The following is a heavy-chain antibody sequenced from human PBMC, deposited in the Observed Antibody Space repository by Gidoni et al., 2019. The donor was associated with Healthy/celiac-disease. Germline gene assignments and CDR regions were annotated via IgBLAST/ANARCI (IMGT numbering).Heavy chain of an antibody. CDR2: IWYDGSNK. V-gene: IGHV3-33*01. J-gene: IGHJ3*02. CDR1: GFTFSSYG. Sequence: QVQLVESGGGVVQPGRSMRLSCAAPGFTFSSYGMHWVRQAPGKGLEWVAVIWYDGSNKYYADSVKGRFTISRDNSKNTLYLQMNSLRAEDTAVYYCARVDWEDAFDIWGQGTMVTVSS. CDR3: ARVDWEDAFDI. D-gene: IGHD1-26*01.